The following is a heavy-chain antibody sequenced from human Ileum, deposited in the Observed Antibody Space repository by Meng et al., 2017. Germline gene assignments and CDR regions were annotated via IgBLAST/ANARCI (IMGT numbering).Heavy chain of an antibody. V-gene: IGHV1-18*01. Sequence: QGHLLHSGAEVKKAGASVGVSCKASGYTFCSDGVCWVRQAPGQGLEWMGWFVNYVDTYPAPKFQGRVTMTTDTHTNTAFMELRSLTADDTAVYYCASETPGRSYCDYWGQGTLVTVSS. CDR3: ASETPGRSYCDY. J-gene: IGHJ4*02. CDR1: GYTFCSDG. CDR2: FVNYVDT. D-gene: IGHD2-15*01.